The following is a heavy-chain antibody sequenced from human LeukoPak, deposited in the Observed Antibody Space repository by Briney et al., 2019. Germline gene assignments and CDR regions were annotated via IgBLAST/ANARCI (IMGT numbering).Heavy chain of an antibody. CDR1: GGSFSGYY. J-gene: IGHJ4*02. CDR2: INHSGST. CDR3: ARVDSGYDYGYYFDY. V-gene: IGHV4-34*01. D-gene: IGHD5-12*01. Sequence: SETLSLTCAVYGGSFSGYYWSWIRQPPGKGLEWIGEINHSGSTNYNPSLKSRVTISLDTSKNQFSLKLTSVTAADTAVYYCARVDSGYDYGYYFDYWGQGTLVTVSS.